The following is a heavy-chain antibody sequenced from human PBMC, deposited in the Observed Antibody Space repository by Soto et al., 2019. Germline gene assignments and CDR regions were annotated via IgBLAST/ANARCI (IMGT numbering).Heavy chain of an antibody. CDR2: ISWNSGSI. CDR1: GFTLGDYA. D-gene: IGHD2-15*01. CDR3: AKAPTYASKPVSGLQR. J-gene: IGHJ6*01. V-gene: IGHV3-9*01. Sequence: VRYMRLSCAAYGFTLGDYAMHWVRQAPGKGLEWVSGISWNSGSIGYAYSVKGRFTISRDNAKKYLYLQMNSLRAEDTALYYCAKAPTYASKPVSGLQRWVQGTTVTVAP.